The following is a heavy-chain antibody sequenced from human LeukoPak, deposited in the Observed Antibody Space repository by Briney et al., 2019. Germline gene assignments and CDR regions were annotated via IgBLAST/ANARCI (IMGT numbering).Heavy chain of an antibody. V-gene: IGHV4-39*07. D-gene: IGHD3-10*01. CDR1: GGSISSSSYY. CDR3: ARVSSLGSGSYYKFDY. Sequence: PSETLSLTCTVSGGSISSSSYYWGWIRQPPGKGLEWIGSIYYSGSTYYNPSLKSRVTISVDTSKNQFSLKLSSVTAADTAVYYCARVSSLGSGSYYKFDYWGQGTLVTVSS. J-gene: IGHJ4*02. CDR2: IYYSGST.